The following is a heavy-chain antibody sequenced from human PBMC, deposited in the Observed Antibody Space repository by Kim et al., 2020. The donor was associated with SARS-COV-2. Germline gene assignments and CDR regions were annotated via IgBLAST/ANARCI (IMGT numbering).Heavy chain of an antibody. CDR2: INHSGST. V-gene: IGHV4-34*01. Sequence: SETLSLTCAVYGGSFSGYYWSWIRQPPGKGLEWIGEINHSGSTNYNPSLKSRVTISVDTSKNQFSLKLSSVTAADTAVYYCAREARSSSRYYYYMDVWGKGTTVTVSS. J-gene: IGHJ6*03. CDR1: GGSFSGYY. D-gene: IGHD6-6*01. CDR3: AREARSSSRYYYYMDV.